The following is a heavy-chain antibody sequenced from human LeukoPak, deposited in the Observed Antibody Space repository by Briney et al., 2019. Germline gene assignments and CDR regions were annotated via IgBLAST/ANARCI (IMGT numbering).Heavy chain of an antibody. V-gene: IGHV3-33*06. J-gene: IGHJ4*02. Sequence: PGGSLRLSCAASGFTFSSYGMHWVRQAPGKGLEWVAVIWYDGNNKYYADSVKGRFTISRDSSKNTLYLQMNSLRAEDTAVYYCAKDDYGGNSGMDYWGQGTLVTVSA. CDR3: AKDDYGGNSGMDY. D-gene: IGHD4-23*01. CDR1: GFTFSSYG. CDR2: IWYDGNNK.